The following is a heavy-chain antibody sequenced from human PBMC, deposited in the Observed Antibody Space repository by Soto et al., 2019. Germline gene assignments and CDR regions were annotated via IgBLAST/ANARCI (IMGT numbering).Heavy chain of an antibody. Sequence: GGSLRLSCAASGFTFSNAWMSWVRQAPGKGLEWVGRIKSKTDGGTTDYAAPVKGRFTISRDDSKNTLYLQMNSLKTEDTAVYYCTTVSSSWYYDYYYYYMDVWGKGTTVTVSS. CDR2: IKSKTDGGTT. J-gene: IGHJ6*03. V-gene: IGHV3-15*01. D-gene: IGHD6-13*01. CDR3: TTVSSSWYYDYYYYYMDV. CDR1: GFTFSNAW.